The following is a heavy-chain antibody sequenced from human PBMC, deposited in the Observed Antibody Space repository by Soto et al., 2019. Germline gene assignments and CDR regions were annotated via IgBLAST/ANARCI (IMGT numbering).Heavy chain of an antibody. D-gene: IGHD2-21*02. CDR2: ISGSGGST. CDR3: AKDGSWGDHYYFDN. V-gene: IGHV3-23*01. J-gene: IGHJ4*02. CDR1: GFMFSSYA. Sequence: EVQLLASGGGLVRPGGSLRLSCAVSGFMFSSYAMTWVRQAPGKGLEWVSSISGSGGSTYYSDSVRGRFTISRDNSKKMLYLEMNSLKGDDTAVYYCAKDGSWGDHYYFDNWGQGTLVTVSS.